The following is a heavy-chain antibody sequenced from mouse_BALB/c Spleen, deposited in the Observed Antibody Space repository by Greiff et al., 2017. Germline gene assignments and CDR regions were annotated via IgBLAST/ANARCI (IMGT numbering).Heavy chain of an antibody. V-gene: IGHV14-4*02. CDR2: IDPENGDT. D-gene: IGHD2-10*02. CDR3: KAYGNFDY. CDR1: GFNIKDYY. Sequence: EVKLLESGAELVRSGASVKLSCTASGFNIKDYYMHWVKQRPEQGLEWIGWIDPENGDTEYAPKFQGKATMTADTSSNTAYLQLSSLTSEDTAVYYCKAYGNFDYWGQGTTLTVSS. J-gene: IGHJ2*01.